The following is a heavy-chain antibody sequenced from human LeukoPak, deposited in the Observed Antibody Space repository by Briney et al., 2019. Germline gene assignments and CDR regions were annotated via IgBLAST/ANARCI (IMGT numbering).Heavy chain of an antibody. Sequence: PGGSLRLSCAASGFTFSSYGMHWVRQAPGKGLEWVAVISYDGSNKYYADSVKGRFTISRDNSKNTLYLQMNSLRAEDTAVYYCAKATRGYDYYYYGMDVWGQGTTVTVSS. D-gene: IGHD6-25*01. CDR1: GFTFSSYG. CDR2: ISYDGSNK. V-gene: IGHV3-30*18. J-gene: IGHJ6*02. CDR3: AKATRGYDYYYYGMDV.